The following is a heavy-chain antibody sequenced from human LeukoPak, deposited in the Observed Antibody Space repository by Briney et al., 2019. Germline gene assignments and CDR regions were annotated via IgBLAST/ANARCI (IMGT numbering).Heavy chain of an antibody. V-gene: IGHV3-74*01. D-gene: IGHD4-17*01. CDR3: ARAYGDYGGSYYYMDV. Sequence: GGSLRLSCAASGFTFSSYWMHWVRQAPGKGLVWVSRINSGGSSTRYADSVKGRFTISRDNAKNTLYLQMNSLRAEDSAVYYCARAYGDYGGSYYYMDVWGKGTTVTVSS. CDR1: GFTFSSYW. CDR2: INSGGSST. J-gene: IGHJ6*03.